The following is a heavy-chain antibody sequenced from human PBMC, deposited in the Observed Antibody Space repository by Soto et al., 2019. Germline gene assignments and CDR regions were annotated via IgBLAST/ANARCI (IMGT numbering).Heavy chain of an antibody. CDR1: GFSLSTSGAA. D-gene: IGHD3-3*01. V-gene: IGHV2-5*02. J-gene: IGHJ5*01. CDR3: AHRQLVTFFGLVTRTDVWFAS. Sequence: QITLKESGPTLVNPTQTLTLTCTFSGFSLSTSGAAVGWIRQPPGKALEWLALVYWDDDKRYSPSIKNRVTIVQDTSKHQVVRTLTNAEPVDPATYYCAHRQLVTFFGLVTRTDVWFASWGQGTLVTVPS. CDR2: VYWDDDK.